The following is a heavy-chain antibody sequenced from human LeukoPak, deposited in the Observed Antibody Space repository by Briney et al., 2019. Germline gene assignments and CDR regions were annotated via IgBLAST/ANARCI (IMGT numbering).Heavy chain of an antibody. CDR1: GFTFSSYA. Sequence: AGSLRLSCAASGFTFSSYAMSWVRQAPGKGLEWVSAISGSGGSTYYADSVKGRFTISRDNSKNTLYLQMNSLRAEYTAVYYCAKTVRPFLEWLLRPFDYWGQGTLVTVSS. D-gene: IGHD3-3*01. CDR2: ISGSGGST. J-gene: IGHJ4*02. CDR3: AKTVRPFLEWLLRPFDY. V-gene: IGHV3-23*01.